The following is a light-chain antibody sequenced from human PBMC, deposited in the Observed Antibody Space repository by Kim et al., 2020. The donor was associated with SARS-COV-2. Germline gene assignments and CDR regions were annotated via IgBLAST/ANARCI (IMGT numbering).Light chain of an antibody. CDR3: QQSHSTTWT. CDR2: AVS. J-gene: IGKJ1*01. Sequence: QLTQSPSSLSASVGDRVTITCRAGQNITTYLNWYQQRPGKAPKILIYAVSNLPSGVPSRFSGSGSGTDFTLAVSSLQPEDVATYFCQQSHSTTWTFGQGTKVDIK. V-gene: IGKV1-39*01. CDR1: QNITTY.